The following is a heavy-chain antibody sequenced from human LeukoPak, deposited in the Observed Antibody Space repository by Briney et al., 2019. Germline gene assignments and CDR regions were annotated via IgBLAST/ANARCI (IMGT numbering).Heavy chain of an antibody. J-gene: IGHJ4*02. CDR1: GLTLSPYW. Sequence: PGGSLRLSCAASGLTLSPYWMHWVRQAPGKGLVWDSHISTDGTATTYADSVKGRFTISRDNAKSTLYPQMNSLRAEDTAVYYCVRDSNLSFDYWGQGSLVTVSS. CDR2: ISTDGTAT. CDR3: VRDSNLSFDY. V-gene: IGHV3-74*01. D-gene: IGHD1-14*01.